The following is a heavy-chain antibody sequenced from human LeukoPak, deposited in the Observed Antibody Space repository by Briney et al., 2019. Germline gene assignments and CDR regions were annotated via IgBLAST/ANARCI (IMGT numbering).Heavy chain of an antibody. CDR3: ARARYVNSFYAFDI. V-gene: IGHV4-39*07. CDR1: GGSISSSSRY. D-gene: IGHD3-9*01. CDR2: MYYSGGT. J-gene: IGHJ3*02. Sequence: SETLSLTCTVSGGSISSSSRYWGWIRQPPGKGLEWIGSMYYSGGTYYNPSLKSRVTISIDTSKNQFFLKLSSVTAADTAVYYCARARYVNSFYAFDIWGQGTLVTVSS.